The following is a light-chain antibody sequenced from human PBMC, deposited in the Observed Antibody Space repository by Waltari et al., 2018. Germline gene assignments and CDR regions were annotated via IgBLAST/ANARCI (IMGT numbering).Light chain of an antibody. CDR2: DAS. CDR1: QNVSDY. V-gene: IGKV3-11*01. CDR3: QHRSTWRHT. J-gene: IGKJ4*01. Sequence: EVVLTQSPATLSLSPGERATLSCRASQNVSDYLVWYQQKPGQAPRLLIYDASKRATGIPPRFSGSGSGTDFTLTISSLEPEDIAVDYCQHRSTWRHTFGGGTKVEIK.